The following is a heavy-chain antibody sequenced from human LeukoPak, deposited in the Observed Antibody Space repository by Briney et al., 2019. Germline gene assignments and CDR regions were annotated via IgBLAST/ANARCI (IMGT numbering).Heavy chain of an antibody. CDR2: ISYDGSNK. CDR3: ARAAMTTVNTAY. V-gene: IGHV3-30*04. D-gene: IGHD4-17*01. J-gene: IGHJ4*02. CDR1: GFTFSSYA. Sequence: GRSLRLPCAASGFTFSSYAMHWVRQAPGKGLEWVAVISYDGSNKYYADSVKGRFTISRDNSKNTLYLQMNSLRAEDTAVYYCARAAMTTVNTAYWGQRALGTPSS.